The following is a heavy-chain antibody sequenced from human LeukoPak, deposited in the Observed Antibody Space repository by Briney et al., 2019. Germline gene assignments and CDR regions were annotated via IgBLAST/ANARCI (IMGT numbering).Heavy chain of an antibody. CDR1: GFTFSSYA. CDR3: ATAPIRYFAPNFDY. D-gene: IGHD3-9*01. CDR2: ISGSGGST. V-gene: IGHV3-23*01. J-gene: IGHJ4*02. Sequence: GGSLRLSCAASGFTFSSYAMSWVRQAPGKGLEWVSAISGSGGSTYYADSVKGRFTVSRDNSNNTLYLQMESLRAEDTAIYYCATAPIRYFAPNFDYWGQGTLVTVSS.